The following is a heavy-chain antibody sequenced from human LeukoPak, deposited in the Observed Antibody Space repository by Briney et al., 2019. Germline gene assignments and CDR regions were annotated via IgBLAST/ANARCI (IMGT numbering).Heavy chain of an antibody. J-gene: IGHJ4*02. CDR3: ARDSSAWSFDY. CDR1: GGSISSYY. CDR2: IYYSGST. D-gene: IGHD6-19*01. V-gene: IGHV4-59*01. Sequence: PSETLSLTCTVSGGSISSYYWSWIRQPPGKGLEWIGYIYYSGSTNYNPSLKSRVTISVDTSKNQFSLKLSSVTAADTAVYYCARDSSAWSFDYWGQGALVTVSS.